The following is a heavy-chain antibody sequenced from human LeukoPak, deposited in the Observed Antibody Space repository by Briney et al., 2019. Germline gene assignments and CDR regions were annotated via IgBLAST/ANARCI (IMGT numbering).Heavy chain of an antibody. CDR1: GGSISSGGYY. Sequence: SETLSLTCTVSGGSISSGGYYWAWIRQHPGKGLEWIGYIYYTGGTHYNPSLKSRLTISVDTSENHFSLKLSSVTAADTAIYFCARAPGAFDIWGQGTMVTVSS. J-gene: IGHJ3*02. CDR3: ARAPGAFDI. V-gene: IGHV4-31*03. CDR2: IYYTGGT.